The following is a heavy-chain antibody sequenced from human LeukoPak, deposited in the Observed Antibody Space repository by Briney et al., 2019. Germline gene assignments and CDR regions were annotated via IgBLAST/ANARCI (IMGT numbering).Heavy chain of an antibody. J-gene: IGHJ6*03. CDR1: GYSISSGYY. V-gene: IGHV4-38-2*02. D-gene: IGHD2-8*02. CDR3: ARVSKMKLVAPTSYYYYMDV. CDR2: IYHSGST. Sequence: SETLSLTCTVSGYSISSGYYWGWIRQPPGKGLEWIGSIYHSGSTYYNPSLKSRVTISVDTSKNQFSLKLSSVTAADTAVHYCARVSKMKLVAPTSYYYYMDVWGKGTTVTVSS.